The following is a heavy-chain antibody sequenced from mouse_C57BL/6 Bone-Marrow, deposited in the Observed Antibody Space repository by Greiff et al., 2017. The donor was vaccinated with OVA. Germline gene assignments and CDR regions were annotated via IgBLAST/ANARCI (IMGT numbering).Heavy chain of an antibody. CDR2: IHPNSGST. CDR3: AREAGYVMDY. J-gene: IGHJ4*01. D-gene: IGHD3-2*02. Sequence: QVQLQQPGAELVKPGASVKLSCKASGYTFTSDWMHWVKQRPGQGLEWIGMIHPNSGSTNYNEKFKSKATLTVDKSSSTAYMQLSSLTSEDSAVYYCAREAGYVMDYWGQGTSVTVSS. V-gene: IGHV1-64*01. CDR1: GYTFTSDW.